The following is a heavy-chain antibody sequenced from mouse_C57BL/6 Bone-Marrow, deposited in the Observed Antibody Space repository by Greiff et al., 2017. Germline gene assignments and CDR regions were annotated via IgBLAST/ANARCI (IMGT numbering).Heavy chain of an antibody. CDR1: GYTFTRYG. CDR2: IYPRSGNT. J-gene: IGHJ4*01. CDR3: ARPLLYYYAMDY. V-gene: IGHV1-81*01. Sequence: QVQLQQSGAELARPGASVKLSCKASGYTFTRYGISWVKQRTGQGLEWIGEIYPRSGNTYYNEKFKGKATLTADKSSSTAYMELRSLTSEDSAVYFCARPLLYYYAMDYWGQGTSVTVSS. D-gene: IGHD2-10*01.